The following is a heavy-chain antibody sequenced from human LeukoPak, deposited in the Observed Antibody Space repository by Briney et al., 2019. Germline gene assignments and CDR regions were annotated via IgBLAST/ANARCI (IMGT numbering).Heavy chain of an antibody. J-gene: IGHJ2*01. V-gene: IGHV4-39*01. CDR1: GGSISSSSYY. CDR2: IYYSGST. CDR3: ARPAGGYWYFDL. Sequence: PSETLSLTCTVSGGSISSSSYYWGWIRQPPGKGLEWIGSIYYSGSTYYNPSLKSRVTISVDTSKNQFSLKLSSVTAADTAVYYCARPAGGYWYFDLWGRGTLVTVSS. D-gene: IGHD2-15*01.